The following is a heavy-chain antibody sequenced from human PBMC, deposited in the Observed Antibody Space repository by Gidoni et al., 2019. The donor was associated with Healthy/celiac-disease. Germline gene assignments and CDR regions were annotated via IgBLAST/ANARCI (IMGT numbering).Heavy chain of an antibody. V-gene: IGHV4-39*01. CDR3: ASGTPIVKDI. CDR2: IYYSGST. CDR1: GGSISSSSYY. Sequence: QLQLQESGPGLVKPSETLSLTCTVSGGSISSSSYYWGWNRQPPGKGLEWIVSIYYSGSTYYNPALKSRVTISVETSKNQFSLKLSSVTAADTAVYYCASGTPIVKDIWGQGTMVTVSS. J-gene: IGHJ3*02. D-gene: IGHD4-4*01.